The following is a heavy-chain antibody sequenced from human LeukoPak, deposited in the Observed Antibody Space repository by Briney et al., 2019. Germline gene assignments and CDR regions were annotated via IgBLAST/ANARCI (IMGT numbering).Heavy chain of an antibody. CDR2: MSGGGGST. CDR3: AKGGKWDVTPFDY. V-gene: IGHV3-23*01. Sequence: MSGGGGSTYYADSVKGRLTISRDNSKNTLYLQVNSLRAEDTAVYYCAKGGKWDVTPFDYWGQGTLVTVSS. D-gene: IGHD1-26*01. J-gene: IGHJ4*02.